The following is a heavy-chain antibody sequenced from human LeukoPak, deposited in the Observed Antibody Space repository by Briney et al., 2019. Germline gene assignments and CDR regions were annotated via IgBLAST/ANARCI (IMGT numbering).Heavy chain of an antibody. V-gene: IGHV4-59*01. CDR2: IYYSGST. J-gene: IGHJ4*02. CDR1: GGSISSYY. CDR3: ARDPDY. Sequence: SETLSLTFTVSGGSISSYYWSWIRQPPGKGLEWIGYIYYSGSTNYNPSPKSRVTISVDTSKNQFSLKLSSVTAADTAVYYCARDPDYWGQGTLVTVSS.